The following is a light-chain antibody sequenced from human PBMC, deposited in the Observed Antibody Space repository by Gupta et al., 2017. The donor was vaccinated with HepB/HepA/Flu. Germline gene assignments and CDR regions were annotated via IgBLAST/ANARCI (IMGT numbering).Light chain of an antibody. CDR1: KLGNMH. CDR3: QSWDSTNVV. Sequence: SSALPQPPSVSVSPGPTASVTCSGDKLGNMHTCWHQQKPGQSPVLVIYKYTKRSAGIPERFSGSNSVTTATLTIRVTQTRDEDDYFCQSWDSTNVVFGGGTRLTVL. V-gene: IGLV3-1*01. CDR2: KYT. J-gene: IGLJ3*02.